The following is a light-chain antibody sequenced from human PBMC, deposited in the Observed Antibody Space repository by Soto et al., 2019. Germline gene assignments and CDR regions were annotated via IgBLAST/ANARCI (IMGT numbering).Light chain of an antibody. Sequence: EIVMTQSPATLSVSPGERATLSCRASQSVSSNLAWYQQKPGQAPRLLIYGASTRATGIPARFSGSGSGTEVTLTISSLQSEDFAVYYCQQYNNWPPMYTVGQGTKLEIK. J-gene: IGKJ2*01. CDR1: QSVSSN. V-gene: IGKV3-15*01. CDR2: GAS. CDR3: QQYNNWPPMYT.